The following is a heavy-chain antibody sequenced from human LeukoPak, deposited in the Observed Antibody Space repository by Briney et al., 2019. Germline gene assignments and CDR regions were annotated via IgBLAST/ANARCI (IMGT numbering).Heavy chain of an antibody. V-gene: IGHV3-30-3*02. J-gene: IGHJ5*02. Sequence: PGGSLRLSCAASGFRFSDYAMHWVRQAPGKGPQWLGDISYDGAHNYYADSVKGRFIISRHNTNNTLYLQMSSLTTAATAGYYGAKHDSGGVWGGWFDPAGQRTLVTAPS. CDR3: AKHDSGGVWGGWFDP. D-gene: IGHD3-16*01. CDR2: ISYDGAHN. CDR1: GFRFSDYA.